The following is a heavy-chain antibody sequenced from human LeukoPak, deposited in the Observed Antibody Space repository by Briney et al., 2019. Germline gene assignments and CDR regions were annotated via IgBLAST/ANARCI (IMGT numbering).Heavy chain of an antibody. CDR2: ISYDGSDK. CDR1: GFTFSSYG. D-gene: IGHD5-18*01. Sequence: GGSLRLSCAASGFTFSSYGMHWVRQAPGKGLEWVAVISYDGSDKYYADSVKGRFTISRDNSKNTLYLQMNSLRAEDTAVYYCAKTWIQLWSPDYWAREPWSPSPQ. J-gene: IGHJ4*02. V-gene: IGHV3-30*18. CDR3: AKTWIQLWSPDY.